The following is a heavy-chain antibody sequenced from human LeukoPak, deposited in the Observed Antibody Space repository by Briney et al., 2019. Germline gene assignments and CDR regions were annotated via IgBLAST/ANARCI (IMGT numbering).Heavy chain of an antibody. CDR2: ISNDGGGT. D-gene: IGHD3-22*01. Sequence: GGSLRLSCAASGFIFNNYGLVWVRQAPGKGLEWVSAISNDGGGTTYADFVKGRFTISRDNPKNTLYLQMNSLRAEDTAVYFCAKRGVVIRVILVGFHKEAYYFDSWGQGALVTVSS. CDR1: GFIFNNYG. CDR3: AKRGVVIRVILVGFHKEAYYFDS. V-gene: IGHV3-23*01. J-gene: IGHJ4*02.